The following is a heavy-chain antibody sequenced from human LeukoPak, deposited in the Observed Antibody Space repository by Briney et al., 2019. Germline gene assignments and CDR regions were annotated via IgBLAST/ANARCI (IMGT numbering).Heavy chain of an antibody. CDR3: ATRTRKGFIDY. V-gene: IGHV3-23*01. CDR2: ISGSGGST. D-gene: IGHD1-14*01. CDR1: GFTFSSYA. Sequence: GGSLRLSCVASGFTFSSYAMSWVRQAPGKGLEWVSAISGSGGSTYYADSVKGRFTISRDNSKNTLYLQMNSLRAEDTAVYYCATRTRKGFIDYWGQGTLVTVSS. J-gene: IGHJ4*02.